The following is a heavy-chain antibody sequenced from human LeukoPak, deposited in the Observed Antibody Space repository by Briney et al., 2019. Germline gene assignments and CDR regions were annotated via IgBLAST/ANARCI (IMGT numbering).Heavy chain of an antibody. Sequence: GGSLRLSCIASGFSFSGHWMHWARQLPGKGLVWVSRISPTGSTTSYADSVKGRFTVSRDNAKNTLYLQVNDLRAEDTAVYYCARGPNSNWSGLDFWGQGTLLTVSS. CDR3: ARGPNSNWSGLDF. D-gene: IGHD6-6*01. J-gene: IGHJ4*02. CDR1: GFSFSGHW. V-gene: IGHV3-74*01. CDR2: ISPTGSTT.